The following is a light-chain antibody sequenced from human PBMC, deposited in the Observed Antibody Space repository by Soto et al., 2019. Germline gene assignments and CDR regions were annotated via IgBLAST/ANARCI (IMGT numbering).Light chain of an antibody. CDR1: ISDIGGYEY. V-gene: IGLV2-14*01. CDR2: EVT. J-gene: IGLJ1*01. CDR3: SSYTDSSTLGLHV. Sequence: QSVLTQPASVSGSPGQSITISCTGTISDIGGYEYVSWYQQHPGKAPRLMIYEVTYRPSGVSNRFSGSKSGSTASLTISGLQAEDEADYYCSSYTDSSTLGLHVFGTGTKVTVL.